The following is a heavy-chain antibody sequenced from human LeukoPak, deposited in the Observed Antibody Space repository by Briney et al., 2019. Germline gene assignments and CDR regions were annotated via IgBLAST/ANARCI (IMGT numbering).Heavy chain of an antibody. CDR1: GFTFSSYA. CDR2: ISYDGSNK. V-gene: IGHV3-30-3*01. D-gene: IGHD1-1*01. Sequence: GGSLRLSCAASGFTFSSYAMHWVRQAPGKGLEWVAVISYDGSNKYYADSVKGRFTVSRDNSKNTLYLQMNSLRAEDTAVYYCARGELLYNRFDPWGQGTLVTVSS. J-gene: IGHJ5*02. CDR3: ARGELLYNRFDP.